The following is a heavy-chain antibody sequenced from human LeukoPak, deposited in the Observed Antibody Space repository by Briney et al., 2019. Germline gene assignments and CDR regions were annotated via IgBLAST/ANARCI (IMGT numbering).Heavy chain of an antibody. D-gene: IGHD6-19*01. Sequence: KPSETLSLTCTVSGVSISSSSYYWGWIRQPPGKGLEWIGSIYYSGSTYYNPSLKSRVTISVDTSKNQFSLKLSSVTAADTAVYYCASLVYSSGWYALRLAVDYWGQGTLVTVSS. V-gene: IGHV4-39*01. CDR1: GVSISSSSYY. J-gene: IGHJ4*02. CDR3: ASLVYSSGWYALRLAVDY. CDR2: IYYSGST.